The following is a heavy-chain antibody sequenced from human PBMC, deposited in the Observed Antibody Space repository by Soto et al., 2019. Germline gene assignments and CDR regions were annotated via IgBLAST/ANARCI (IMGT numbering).Heavy chain of an antibody. D-gene: IGHD3-10*01. Sequence: EVQLSESGGGLVQPGGSLRLSCAASRFTFSSYSMNWVRQAPGKGLEGVASVGGGGDNTFYADSGKGRFTISRDDSQNTLCLQMNSLRAEDTAVYFCAKRDSGSGRSPPLINYWGQGTLVTVSS. V-gene: IGHV3-23*01. J-gene: IGHJ4*02. CDR1: RFTFSSYS. CDR3: AKRDSGSGRSPPLINY. CDR2: VGGGGDNT.